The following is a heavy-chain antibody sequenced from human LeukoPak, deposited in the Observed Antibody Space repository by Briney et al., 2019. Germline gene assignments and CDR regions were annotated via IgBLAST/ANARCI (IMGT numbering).Heavy chain of an antibody. Sequence: KPSETLSLPCTVSGGSISSGGYYWSWIRQPPGKGLEWIGYIYHSGSTYYNPSLKSRVTISVDRSKNQFSLKLGSVTAADTAVYYCARDRDGSSGYCYYFDYWGQGTLVTVSS. CDR1: GGSISSGGYY. CDR2: IYHSGST. D-gene: IGHD3-22*01. V-gene: IGHV4-30-2*01. CDR3: ARDRDGSSGYCYYFDY. J-gene: IGHJ4*02.